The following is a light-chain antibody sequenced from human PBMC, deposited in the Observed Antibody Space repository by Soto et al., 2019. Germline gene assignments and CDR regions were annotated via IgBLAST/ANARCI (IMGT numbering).Light chain of an antibody. Sequence: DIQLTQSPSSLSASVGATVTITCRAGQTVKTYLNWYQLKPGKVPKLLIYAASSLQNGVPARFVGGASGTDFTLTIITLQPEDFATYYCQQSYSDRQTFGQGTKLEI. J-gene: IGKJ2*01. CDR2: AAS. V-gene: IGKV1-39*01. CDR3: QQSYSDRQT. CDR1: QTVKTY.